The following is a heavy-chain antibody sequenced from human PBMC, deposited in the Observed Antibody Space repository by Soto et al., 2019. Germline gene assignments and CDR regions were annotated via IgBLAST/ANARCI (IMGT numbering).Heavy chain of an antibody. CDR1: GIVFSDY. CDR2: ISGSGRTI. Sequence: QVQLVESGGGLVKPGGSLRLSCAASGIVFSDYMSWVRQAPGKGLEWLSYISGSGRTIYSADYVKGRFTISRDNATNSLYLQMNNVRTADTAVYYCARSPFPWGWFDPWGQGTLVTVSS. V-gene: IGHV3-11*01. CDR3: ARSPFPWGWFDP. D-gene: IGHD3-16*01. J-gene: IGHJ5*02.